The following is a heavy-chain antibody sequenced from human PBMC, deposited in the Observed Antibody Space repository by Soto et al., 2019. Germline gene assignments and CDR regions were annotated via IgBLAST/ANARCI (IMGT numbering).Heavy chain of an antibody. Sequence: PSETLSLTCAVSGGSISSGGYSWSWIRQPPGRGLEWIGYIYHTGSTYYNPSLKSRVTISVDRSKTQFSLMLTSVTAADTVVYYCARGMTTVTTFDYWGQGTLVTVSS. V-gene: IGHV4-30-2*01. J-gene: IGHJ4*02. CDR2: IYHTGST. CDR1: GGSISSGGYS. CDR3: ARGMTTVTTFDY. D-gene: IGHD4-17*01.